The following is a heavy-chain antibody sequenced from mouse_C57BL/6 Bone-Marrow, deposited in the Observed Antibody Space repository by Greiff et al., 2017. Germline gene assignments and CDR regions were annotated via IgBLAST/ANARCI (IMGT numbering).Heavy chain of an antibody. CDR3: ARGDSYRRAWFAY. V-gene: IGHV1-69*01. D-gene: IGHD6-1*02. CDR1: GYTFTSYW. CDR2: IDPADSYT. Sequence: QVQLQQSGAELVMPGASVKLSCKASGYTFTSYWMHWVKQRPGQGLEWIGEIDPADSYTKYNQKFKGKSTLPADKSSSTAYMQLSSLTSEGSAVYDCARGDSYRRAWFAYWGQGTMVTVSA. J-gene: IGHJ3*01.